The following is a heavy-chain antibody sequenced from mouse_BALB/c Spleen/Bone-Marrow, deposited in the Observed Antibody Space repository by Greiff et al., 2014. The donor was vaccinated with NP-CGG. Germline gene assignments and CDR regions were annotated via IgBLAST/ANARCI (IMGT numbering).Heavy chain of an antibody. J-gene: IGHJ2*01. V-gene: IGHV5-17*02. CDR1: GFTFSSFG. Sequence: DVQLVESGGGLVQSGGSRKLSCAASGFTFSSFGMHWVRQAPEKGLEWVAYISSGGSSIYFADTMKGRLTISRDNPKNTLFLQLTSLRSEDTAIYYCARGGLRDYFAYWGQGTTLTVSS. CDR3: ARGGLRDYFAY. CDR2: ISSGGSSI. D-gene: IGHD2-2*01.